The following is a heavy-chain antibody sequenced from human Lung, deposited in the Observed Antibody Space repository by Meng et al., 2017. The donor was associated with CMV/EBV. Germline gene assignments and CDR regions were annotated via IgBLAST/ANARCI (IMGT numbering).Heavy chain of an antibody. CDR3: ARSDFWSGYGMDV. Sequence: SETLSLTXTXSGGSVSSGSYYWSWIRQPPGKGLEWIGYIYYSGSTNYNPSLKSRVTISVDTSKNQFSLKLSSVTAADTAVYYCARSDFWSGYGMDVWGQGTTVTVSS. CDR1: GGSVSSGSYY. CDR2: IYYSGST. D-gene: IGHD3-3*01. J-gene: IGHJ6*02. V-gene: IGHV4-61*01.